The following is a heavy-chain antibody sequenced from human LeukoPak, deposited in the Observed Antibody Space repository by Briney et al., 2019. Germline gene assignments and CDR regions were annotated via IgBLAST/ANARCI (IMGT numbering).Heavy chain of an antibody. CDR2: ISSNGGST. CDR1: GFTFSSYA. D-gene: IGHD6-19*01. J-gene: IGHJ1*01. CDR3: VKDPVADPAVYAEYFHH. Sequence: PGGSLRLSCSASGFTFSSYAMHWVRQAPGKGLEYVSAISSNGGSTYYADSVKGRFTISRDNSKNTLYLQMSSLRAEDTALYYCVKDPVADPAVYAEYFHHWGQGTLVTVSS. V-gene: IGHV3-64D*06.